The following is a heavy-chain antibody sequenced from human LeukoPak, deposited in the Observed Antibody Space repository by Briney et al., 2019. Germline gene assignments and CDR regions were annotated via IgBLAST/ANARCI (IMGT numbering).Heavy chain of an antibody. D-gene: IGHD6-6*01. V-gene: IGHV1-69*06. CDR3: AAFGDSSSFDY. Sequence: SVKVSCKASGGTFSSYAISWVRQAPGQGLEWMGRIIPIFGTANYARKFQGRVTITADKSTSTAYMELSGLRSEDTAVYYCAAFGDSSSFDYWGQGTLVTVSS. J-gene: IGHJ4*02. CDR2: IIPIFGTA. CDR1: GGTFSSYA.